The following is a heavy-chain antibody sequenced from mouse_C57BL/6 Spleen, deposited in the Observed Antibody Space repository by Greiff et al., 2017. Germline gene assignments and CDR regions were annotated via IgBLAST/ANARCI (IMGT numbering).Heavy chain of an antibody. Sequence: EVKLQESGAELVIPGASVKLSCTASGFNIKDDYMHWVKQRPEQGLEWIGWIDPENGDTEYASKFQGKATITADTSSNTAYLQLSSLTSEDTAVYYCTTNLIYWGQGTTLTVAS. V-gene: IGHV14-4*01. CDR3: TTNLIY. D-gene: IGHD2-4*01. CDR2: IDPENGDT. CDR1: GFNIKDDY. J-gene: IGHJ2*01.